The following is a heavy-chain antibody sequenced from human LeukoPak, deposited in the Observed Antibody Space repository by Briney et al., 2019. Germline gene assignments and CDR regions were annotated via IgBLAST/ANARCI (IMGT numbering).Heavy chain of an antibody. CDR1: GGSVSTSSYY. CDR3: AGGLELDY. CDR2: IYYSGST. V-gene: IGHV4-61*01. D-gene: IGHD2-15*01. Sequence: TSETLSLTCTVSGGSVSTSSYYWSWIRQPPGKGLEWIGYIYYSGSTNYNPSLKSRVAISVDTSKNQFSLKLSSVTAADTAVYYCAGGLELDYWGQGTLVTVS. J-gene: IGHJ4*02.